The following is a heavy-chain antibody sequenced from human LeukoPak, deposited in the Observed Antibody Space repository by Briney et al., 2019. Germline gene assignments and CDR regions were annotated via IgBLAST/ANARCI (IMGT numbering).Heavy chain of an antibody. CDR3: ARTNSRSSNYYYGMDV. Sequence: GRSLRLSCAASGFTFSSYGMHWVRQAPGKGLEWLAVIWYDGSNSYYADSVKGQFTISRDNSKNTLYLQMNSLRAEDTAVYYCARTNSRSSNYYYGMDVWGQGTTATVSS. CDR1: GFTFSSYG. V-gene: IGHV3-33*01. CDR2: IWYDGSNS. D-gene: IGHD6-6*01. J-gene: IGHJ6*02.